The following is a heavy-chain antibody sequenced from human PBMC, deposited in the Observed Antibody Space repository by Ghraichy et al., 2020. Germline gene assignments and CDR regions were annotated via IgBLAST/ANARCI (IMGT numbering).Heavy chain of an antibody. D-gene: IGHD6-19*01. CDR3: ARVTSVAVAGTVDY. CDR1: GGTLAIYA. Sequence: SVKVSCKASGGTLAIYALNWVRQAPGQGLEWMGGIIPMYGVAKYAQRFQGRLTITADKSTTTVYMELSSLRSEDTAVYYCARVTSVAVAGTVDYWGPGTLVTIAS. J-gene: IGHJ4*02. CDR2: IIPMYGVA. V-gene: IGHV1-69*10.